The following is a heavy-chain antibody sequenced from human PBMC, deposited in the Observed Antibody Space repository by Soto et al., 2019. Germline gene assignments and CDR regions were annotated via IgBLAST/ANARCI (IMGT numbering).Heavy chain of an antibody. J-gene: IGHJ6*03. CDR3: ARQAYSSPGDYYYMDV. CDR1: GYSFTSYW. V-gene: IGHV5-51*01. D-gene: IGHD6-13*01. CDR2: IYPGDSDT. Sequence: GESLKISCKGSGYSFTSYWIGWVRQMPGKGLEWMGIIYPGDSDTRYSPSFQGQVTISADKSISTAYLQWSSLKASDTAMYYCARQAYSSPGDYYYMDVWGKGTTVTVSS.